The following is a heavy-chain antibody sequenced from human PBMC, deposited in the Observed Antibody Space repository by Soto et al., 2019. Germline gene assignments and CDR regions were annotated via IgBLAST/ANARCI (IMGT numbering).Heavy chain of an antibody. CDR3: AQTTPSIHWFDP. CDR1: GFTFSSYA. Sequence: HPGGSLRLSCAASGFTFSSYAMSWVRQAPGKGLEWVSAISGSGGSTYYGDSVKGRFTISRDNSKNTLYLQMNSLRAEDTAVYFCAQTTPSIHWFDPWGQGTLVTVSS. J-gene: IGHJ5*02. D-gene: IGHD1-1*01. CDR2: ISGSGGST. V-gene: IGHV3-23*01.